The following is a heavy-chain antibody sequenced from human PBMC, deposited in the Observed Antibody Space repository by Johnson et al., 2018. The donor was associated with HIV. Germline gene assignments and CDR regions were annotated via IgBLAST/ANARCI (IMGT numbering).Heavy chain of an antibody. J-gene: IGHJ3*02. D-gene: IGHD6-13*01. CDR2: IWYDGSNK. V-gene: IGHV3-33*01. CDR1: GFTFSSYG. CDR3: GSSRGAFDI. Sequence: QVQLVESGGGVVQPGRSLRLSCAASGFTFSSYGMHWVRQAPGKGLEWVAVIWYDGSNKYYADSVKCRFTISRDNSKNTLYLQMNSLRAEDTAVYYCGSSRGAFDIWGQGTMVTVSS.